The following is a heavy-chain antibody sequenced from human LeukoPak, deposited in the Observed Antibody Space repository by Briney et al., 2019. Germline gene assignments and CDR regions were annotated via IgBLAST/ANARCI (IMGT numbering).Heavy chain of an antibody. V-gene: IGHV4-59*01. CDR2: IYYSGST. J-gene: IGHJ4*02. Sequence: SETLSLTCTVSGGSISNKYWSWIRQPPGKGLEWIGYIYYSGSTNYNPSLKSRVTISVDTSKNQFSLKLNSVTATDTAVYYCARDSYSGYAGFDYWGQGTLVTVSS. D-gene: IGHD5-12*01. CDR3: ARDSYSGYAGFDY. CDR1: GGSISNKY.